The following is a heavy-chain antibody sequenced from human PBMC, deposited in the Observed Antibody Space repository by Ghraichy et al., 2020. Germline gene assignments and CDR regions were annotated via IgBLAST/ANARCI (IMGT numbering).Heavy chain of an antibody. V-gene: IGHV4-34*01. D-gene: IGHD1-14*01. CDR3: ARGSADSTGIEVPRRWFDP. Sequence: SETLSLTCAVYGGSFSGYYWSWIRQPPGKGLEWIGEINHSGSTNYNPSLKSRVTISVDTSKNQFSLKLSSVTAADTAVYYCARGSADSTGIEVPRRWFDPWGQGTLVTVSS. J-gene: IGHJ5*02. CDR2: INHSGST. CDR1: GGSFSGYY.